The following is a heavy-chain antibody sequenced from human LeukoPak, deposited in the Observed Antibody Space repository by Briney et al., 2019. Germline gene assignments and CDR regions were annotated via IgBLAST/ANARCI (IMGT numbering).Heavy chain of an antibody. CDR2: IGGSGGST. CDR1: GFTFSGYA. J-gene: IGHJ3*02. CDR3: AKESYYYDSSGYPRPDAFDI. Sequence: GGSLRLSCAASGFTFSGYAMSWVRQAPGKGLEWVSAIGGSGGSTYYTDSVKGRFTISRDNSKNTLYLQMNGLRAEDTAVYYCAKESYYYDSSGYPRPDAFDIWGQGTMVTVSS. V-gene: IGHV3-23*01. D-gene: IGHD3-22*01.